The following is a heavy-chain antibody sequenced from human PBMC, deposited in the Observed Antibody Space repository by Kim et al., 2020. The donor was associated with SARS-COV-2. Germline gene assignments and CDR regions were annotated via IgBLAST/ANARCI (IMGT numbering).Heavy chain of an antibody. V-gene: IGHV3-21*01. CDR3: ARDQRYYDSSGYYPDY. Sequence: GGSLRLSCAASGFTFSSYSMNWVRQAPGKGLEWVSSISSSSSYIYYADSVKGRFTISRDNAKNSLYLQMNSLRAEDTAVYYCARDQRYYDSSGYYPDYWGQGTLVTVSS. D-gene: IGHD3-22*01. CDR1: GFTFSSYS. CDR2: ISSSSSYI. J-gene: IGHJ4*02.